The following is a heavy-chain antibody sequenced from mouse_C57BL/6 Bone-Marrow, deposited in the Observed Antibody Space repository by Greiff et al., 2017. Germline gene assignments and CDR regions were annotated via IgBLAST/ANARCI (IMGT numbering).Heavy chain of an antibody. CDR1: GYTFTSYW. CDR2: IHPNSGRT. Sequence: VQLQQPGAELVKPGASVKLSCKASGYTFTSYWMHWVKQRPGQGLEWIGMIHPNSGRTNYNEKFKSKATLTVDKSSSTAYMQLSSLTSDDSAVYYCSSAGYYYAMDYWGQGTSVTVSS. V-gene: IGHV1-64*01. CDR3: SSAGYYYAMDY. J-gene: IGHJ4*01.